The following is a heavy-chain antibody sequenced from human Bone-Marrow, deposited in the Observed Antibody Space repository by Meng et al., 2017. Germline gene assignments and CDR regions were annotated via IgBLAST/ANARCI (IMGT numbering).Heavy chain of an antibody. CDR1: GFTFSTFG. CDR3: TSDYYDSGSYGH. V-gene: IGHV3-30*03. D-gene: IGHD3-10*01. CDR2: ISHDERNK. Sequence: QVQLVESGRRVVPAGRSLRLSCAASGFTFSTFGMHWVRQAPGKGLECVAPISHDERNKHYADSVKGRFSISRDNSKNTLYLQMNSLGAEDTAVYYCTSDYYDSGSYGHWGLGTLVTVSS. J-gene: IGHJ4*02.